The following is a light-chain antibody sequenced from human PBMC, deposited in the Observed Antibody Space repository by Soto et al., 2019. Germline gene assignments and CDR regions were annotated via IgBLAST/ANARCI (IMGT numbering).Light chain of an antibody. CDR2: SAS. CDR3: QQSYSPPPIT. J-gene: IGKJ5*01. CDR1: QSISSF. Sequence: DIQMTQSPSSLSAFVGDRVTITCRASQSISSFLNWYQQKPGKAPKLLIYSASNLQSEVPSRFSGSGSGTDFTLTISSLQPEDFATYYCQQSYSPPPITFGQGTRLEI. V-gene: IGKV1-39*01.